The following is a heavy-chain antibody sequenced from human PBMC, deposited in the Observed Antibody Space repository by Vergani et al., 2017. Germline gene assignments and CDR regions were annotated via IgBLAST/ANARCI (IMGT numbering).Heavy chain of an antibody. CDR1: GFIFSHYW. CDR3: ARDLGDV. Sequence: EVQLVESGGGLVQPGGSLRLSCAASGFIFSHYWMSWVRQAPGKGLEWVANINQDGSEKYYVDSVKGRFTISRDNAKNSLYLQMKSLRAEDTAVYYCARDLGDVWGKGTTVTVSS. V-gene: IGHV3-7*01. CDR2: INQDGSEK. J-gene: IGHJ6*04.